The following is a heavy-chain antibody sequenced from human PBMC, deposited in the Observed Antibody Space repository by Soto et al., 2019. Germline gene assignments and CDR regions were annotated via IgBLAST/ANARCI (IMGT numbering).Heavy chain of an antibody. CDR1: GFTFSSYA. D-gene: IGHD3-22*01. V-gene: IGHV3-23*01. J-gene: IGHJ4*02. Sequence: GGSLRLSCAASGFTFSSYAVSWVRQAPGKGLEWVSAISGSGVSTYYADSVKGRFTISRDNSKNTLYLQMNSLRAEDTAVYYCAKSPGIYYYDGSGYYDYDYCGQRTLLPISS. CDR2: ISGSGVST. CDR3: AKSPGIYYYDGSGYYDYDY.